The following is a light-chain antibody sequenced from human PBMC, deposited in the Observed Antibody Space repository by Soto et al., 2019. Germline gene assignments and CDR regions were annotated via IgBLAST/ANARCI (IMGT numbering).Light chain of an antibody. V-gene: IGLV2-8*01. CDR3: FSYSDTYTYL. J-gene: IGLJ1*01. Sequence: QSALTQPPSASGSPGQPVTISCIGTSSDIGGYHHVSWYQQYPGKAPRVMIYDVSERPSGVPDRFSGSKSGNTASLTVSGLQAEDEADYYCFSYSDTYTYLFGTGTKLTVL. CDR2: DVS. CDR1: SSDIGGYHH.